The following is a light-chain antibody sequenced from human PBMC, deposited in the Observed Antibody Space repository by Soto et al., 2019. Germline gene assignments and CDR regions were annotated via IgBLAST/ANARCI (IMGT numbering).Light chain of an antibody. CDR3: GTWDNSLSGVI. V-gene: IGLV1-51*01. J-gene: IGLJ2*01. CDR1: SSNIGSHH. CDR2: DNF. Sequence: QSVLTQPPSVSAAPGQKVTISCSGSSSNIGSHHVSWYQQLPGTAPKLLIYDNFKRPSGIPDRFSGSKSGTSATLGITGLQTGDEADYYCGTWDNSLSGVIFGGGTKLTVL.